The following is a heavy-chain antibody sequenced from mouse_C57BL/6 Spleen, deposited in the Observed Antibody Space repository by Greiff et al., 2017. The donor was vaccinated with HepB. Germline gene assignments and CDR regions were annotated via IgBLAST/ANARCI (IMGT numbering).Heavy chain of an antibody. V-gene: IGHV1-15*01. CDR3: TTTMVTGGDFDY. CDR1: GYTFTDYE. Sequence: VQVVESGAELVRPGASVTLSCKASGYTFTDYEMHWVKQTPVYGLEWIGAIDPETGGTAYNQKFKGKAILTADKSSSTAYMELRSLTSEDSAVYYCTTTMVTGGDFDYWGQGTTLTVSS. CDR2: IDPETGGT. J-gene: IGHJ2*01. D-gene: IGHD2-2*01.